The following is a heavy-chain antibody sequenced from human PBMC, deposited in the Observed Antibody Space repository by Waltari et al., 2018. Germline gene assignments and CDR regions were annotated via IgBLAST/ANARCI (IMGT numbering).Heavy chain of an antibody. Sequence: EVQLVESGGGLVQPGGSLRLSCVASGFTFSNYWMSWVRQAPGKGLEWVANIKQDGSEKNSVDSVKGRFTISRDNAKNSLYLQMNSLRAEDTAVYYCARGSGQGYWGQGTLVTVSS. D-gene: IGHD1-26*01. J-gene: IGHJ4*02. V-gene: IGHV3-7*04. CDR3: ARGSGQGY. CDR2: IKQDGSEK. CDR1: GFTFSNYW.